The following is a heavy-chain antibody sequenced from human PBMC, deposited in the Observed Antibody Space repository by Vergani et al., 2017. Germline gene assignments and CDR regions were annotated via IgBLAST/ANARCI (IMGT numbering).Heavy chain of an antibody. D-gene: IGHD3-22*01. Sequence: EVQLVQSGAEVKKPGESLKISCKGSGYSFTSYWIGWVRQMPGKGLEWMGIIYPGDSDTRYSPSFQGQVTISADKSISTAYLQWSSLKASDTAMYYCARDGRDSSGYHPHYGMDVWGQGTTVTVSS. CDR2: IYPGDSDT. V-gene: IGHV5-51*01. CDR3: ARDGRDSSGYHPHYGMDV. CDR1: GYSFTSYW. J-gene: IGHJ6*02.